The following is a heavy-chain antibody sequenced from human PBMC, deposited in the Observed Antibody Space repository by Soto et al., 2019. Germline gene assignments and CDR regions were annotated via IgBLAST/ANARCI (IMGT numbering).Heavy chain of an antibody. CDR3: AHSGSYGNYWYFDL. V-gene: IGHV2-5*02. D-gene: IGHD5-18*01. Sequence: QITLKESGPTLVKPTQTLTLTCTFSGFSLSTSGVGVGWIRQPPGKALEWLALIYWDDDKRYSPSLKSRLTATQDTSKNQVVLTMTNMDPVDTATYYCAHSGSYGNYWYFDLWGRGTLVTVSS. CDR2: IYWDDDK. J-gene: IGHJ2*01. CDR1: GFSLSTSGVG.